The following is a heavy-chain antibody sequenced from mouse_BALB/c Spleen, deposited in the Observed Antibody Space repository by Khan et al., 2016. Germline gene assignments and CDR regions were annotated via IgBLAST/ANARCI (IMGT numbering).Heavy chain of an antibody. CDR1: GYSITSDYA. CDR3: ASNVIYDGYYVYAMDY. CDR2: ISYSGST. D-gene: IGHD2-3*01. V-gene: IGHV3-2*02. Sequence: VQLQESGPGLVKPSQSLSLTCTVTGYSITSDYAWNWIRQFPGNKLEWMGYISYSGSTSYNPSLKSRISITRDTSKNQFFLQLNSVTTEDTAAYYCASNVIYDGYYVYAMDYWGQGTSVTVSS. J-gene: IGHJ4*01.